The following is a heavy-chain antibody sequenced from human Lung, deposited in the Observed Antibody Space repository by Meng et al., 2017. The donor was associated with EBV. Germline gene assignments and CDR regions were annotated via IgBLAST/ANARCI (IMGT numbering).Heavy chain of an antibody. CDR3: ATGNDSWSNY. CDR2: INSNTGDT. J-gene: IGHJ4*02. D-gene: IGHD6-13*01. CDR1: GYTFNDYY. Sequence: QVQLVQAGAEVKKPGASVKVSCKASGYTFNDYYVHWVRQAPGQGLEWVGWINSNTGDTNYAQKFQGRVTVTRDTSINTVYLELTTLRSDDTAIYYCATGNDSWSNYWGQGTLVTVSS. V-gene: IGHV1-2*02.